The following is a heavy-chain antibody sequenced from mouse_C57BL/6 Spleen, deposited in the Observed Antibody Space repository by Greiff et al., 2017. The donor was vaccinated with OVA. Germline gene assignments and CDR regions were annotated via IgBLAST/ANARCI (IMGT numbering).Heavy chain of an antibody. Sequence: VKVVESGAELARPGASVKLSCKASGYTFTSYGISWVKQRTGQGLEWIGEIYPRSGNTYYNEKFKGKATLTADKSSSTAYMELRSLTSEDSAVYFCAREYYYGSIPYYFDYWGQGTTLTVSS. V-gene: IGHV1-81*01. CDR3: AREYYYGSIPYYFDY. CDR1: GYTFTSYG. CDR2: IYPRSGNT. D-gene: IGHD1-1*01. J-gene: IGHJ2*01.